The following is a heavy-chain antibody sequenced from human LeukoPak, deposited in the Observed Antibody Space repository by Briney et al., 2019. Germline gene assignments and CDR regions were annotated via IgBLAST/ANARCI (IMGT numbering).Heavy chain of an antibody. Sequence: PGGSLRLSCAASGFTFSNVWMSWVRQAPGKGLEWVGRIKSKTDGGTTDYAAPVKGRFTISRDDSKNTLYLQMNSLKTEDTAVYYCTTGGDDFWSGYYGFDYWGQGTLVTVSS. CDR1: GFTFSNVW. D-gene: IGHD3-3*01. CDR3: TTGGDDFWSGYYGFDY. J-gene: IGHJ4*02. V-gene: IGHV3-15*01. CDR2: IKSKTDGGTT.